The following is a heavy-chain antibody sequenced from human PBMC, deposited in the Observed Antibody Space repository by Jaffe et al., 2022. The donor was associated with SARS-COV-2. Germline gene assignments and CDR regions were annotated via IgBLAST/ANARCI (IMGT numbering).Heavy chain of an antibody. Sequence: QVQLVQSGAEVKKPGASVKVSCKASGYTFTSYYMHWVRQAPGQGLEWMGIINPSGGSTSYAQKFQGRVTMTRDTSTSTVYMELSSLRSEDTAVYYCAREGVSTIAVAGTLGDSDAFDIWGQGTMVTVSS. CDR1: GYTFTSYY. V-gene: IGHV1-46*01. CDR2: INPSGGST. J-gene: IGHJ3*02. CDR3: AREGVSTIAVAGTLGDSDAFDI. D-gene: IGHD6-19*01.